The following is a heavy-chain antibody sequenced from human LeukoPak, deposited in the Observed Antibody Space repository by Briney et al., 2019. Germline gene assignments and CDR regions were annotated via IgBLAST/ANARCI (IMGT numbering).Heavy chain of an antibody. V-gene: IGHV3-7*01. J-gene: IGHJ4*02. CDR1: GFTFSSSW. Sequence: PGGSLRLSCAASGFTFSSSWMNWVRQAPGKGLEWVANIKHDGSNKYYADSVKGRFTISRDNSKNTLYLQMNSLRAEDTAVYYCARSYIGIVGATTGFDYWGQGTLVTVSS. CDR2: IKHDGSNK. D-gene: IGHD1-26*01. CDR3: ARSYIGIVGATTGFDY.